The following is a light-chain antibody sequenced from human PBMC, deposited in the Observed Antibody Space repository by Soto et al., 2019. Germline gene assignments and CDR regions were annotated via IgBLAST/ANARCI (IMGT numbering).Light chain of an antibody. CDR2: DVS. CDR1: SSDVGGYNY. V-gene: IGLV2-14*01. CDR3: SSYTSSSTLLYV. Sequence: QSALTQPASVSGSPGQAITISCTGTSSDVGGYNYVSWYQQHPGKAPKLMIDDVSNRPSGVSNRFSGSKSGNTASLTISGLQAEYEADYYCSSYTSSSTLLYVFGTGTKLTVL. J-gene: IGLJ1*01.